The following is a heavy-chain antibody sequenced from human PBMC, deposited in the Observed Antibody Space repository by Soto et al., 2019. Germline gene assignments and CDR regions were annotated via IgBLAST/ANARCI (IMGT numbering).Heavy chain of an antibody. Sequence: QVQLQQWGAGLLKPSETLSLTCAVYGGSFSGYYWSWIRQPPGKGLEWIGEINHSGSTNYNPSLESRVTISVDTSKIQFSLKLSSVTAADTAVYYCAREYGSGSYYYYYYYMDVWGKGTTVTVSS. CDR3: AREYGSGSYYYYYYYMDV. J-gene: IGHJ6*03. CDR1: GGSFSGYY. D-gene: IGHD3-10*01. V-gene: IGHV4-34*01. CDR2: INHSGST.